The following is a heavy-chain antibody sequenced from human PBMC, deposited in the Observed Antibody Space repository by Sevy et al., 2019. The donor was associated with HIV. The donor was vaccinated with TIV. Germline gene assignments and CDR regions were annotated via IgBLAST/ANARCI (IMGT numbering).Heavy chain of an antibody. J-gene: IGHJ4*02. CDR3: AKPFMITFGGVIENWPCYDY. V-gene: IGHV3-23*01. D-gene: IGHD3-16*02. CDR2: ISGSGGST. CDR1: GFTFSSYA. Sequence: GGSLRLSCAASGFTFSSYAMSWVRQAPGKGLEWVSAISGSGGSTYYADSVKGWFTISRDNSKNTLYLQMNSLRAEDTAVYYCAKPFMITFGGVIENWPCYDYWGQGTLVTVSS.